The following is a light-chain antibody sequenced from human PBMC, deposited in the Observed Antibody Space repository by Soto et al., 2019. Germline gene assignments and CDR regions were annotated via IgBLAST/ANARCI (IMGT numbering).Light chain of an antibody. V-gene: IGKV1-5*01. CDR1: QSIRHY. CDR3: QHHNSYSQT. Sequence: DIQMTQSPPTLSASVGDRVTITCQASQSIRHYLAWYQQMPGKAPKLLIYGASTLQSGVPSRFSGSGSGTEFTLTISSLQPDDFGTYFCQHHNSYSQTFGQGTKVDI. CDR2: GAS. J-gene: IGKJ1*01.